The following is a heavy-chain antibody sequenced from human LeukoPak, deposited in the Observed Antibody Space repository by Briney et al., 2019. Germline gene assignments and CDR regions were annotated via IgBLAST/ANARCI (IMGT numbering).Heavy chain of an antibody. V-gene: IGHV1-69*06. CDR2: IIPIFGTA. D-gene: IGHD6-13*01. Sequence: SVQVSCKASRYTFTEHYIYWLRQAPGQGLEWMGGIIPIFGTANYAQKFQGRVTITADKSTSTAYMELSSLRSEDTAVYYCARRQIIAAAGTSYYYYMDVWGKGTTVTVSS. J-gene: IGHJ6*03. CDR1: RYTFTEHY. CDR3: ARRQIIAAAGTSYYYYMDV.